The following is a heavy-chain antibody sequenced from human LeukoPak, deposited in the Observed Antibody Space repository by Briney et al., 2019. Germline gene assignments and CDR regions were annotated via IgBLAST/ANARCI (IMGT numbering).Heavy chain of an antibody. CDR3: ARGSWGIVATIRYYFDY. CDR1: GFAFSSYE. J-gene: IGHJ4*02. D-gene: IGHD5-12*01. CDR2: ISSSGSTI. Sequence: PVGSLRLSCAASGFAFSSYEMNWVHQAPGKGLEWVSYISSSGSTIYYADSVKGRFTISRDNAKNSLYLQMNSLRAEDTAVYYCARGSWGIVATIRYYFDYWGQGALVTVSS. V-gene: IGHV3-48*03.